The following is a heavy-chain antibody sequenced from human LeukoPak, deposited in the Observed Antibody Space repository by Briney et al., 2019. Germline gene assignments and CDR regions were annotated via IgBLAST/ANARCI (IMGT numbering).Heavy chain of an antibody. Sequence: SVKVSCKASGGTFSSHAMNWVRQAPGQGLEWMGGVIPILDITDYAQKFQGRLTITADKSTGTGYMELSSLRSEDSAVYCAVLSDGAYCGGDCFYLDSWGQGTLVAVSS. CDR1: GGTFSSHA. J-gene: IGHJ5*01. V-gene: IGHV1-69*10. CDR2: VIPILDIT. D-gene: IGHD2-21*02. CDR3: VLSDGAYCGGDCFYLDS.